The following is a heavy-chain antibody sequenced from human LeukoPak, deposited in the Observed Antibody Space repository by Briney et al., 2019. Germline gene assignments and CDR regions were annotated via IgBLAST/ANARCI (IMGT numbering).Heavy chain of an antibody. V-gene: IGHV3-9*01. CDR2: ISWNSGSI. Sequence: HPGGSLRLSCAASGFTFSSYEMNWVRQAPGKGLEWVSGISWNSGSIGYADSVKGRFTISRDNAKNSLYLQMNSLRAEDTALYYCAKDIGDWGQGTLVTVSS. CDR3: AKDIGD. J-gene: IGHJ4*02. CDR1: GFTFSSYE.